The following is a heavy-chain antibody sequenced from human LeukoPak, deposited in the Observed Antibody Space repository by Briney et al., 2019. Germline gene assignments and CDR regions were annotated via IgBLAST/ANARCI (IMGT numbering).Heavy chain of an antibody. J-gene: IGHJ6*03. CDR3: AKDWGNWNDGHMDV. D-gene: IGHD1-1*01. Sequence: PGGSLRLSCAASGFTFSSYAMSWVRQAPGKGLNGSQGFSGSGGNTYYADSVKGRFTISRDNSKNTLYLQMISLRAEDTAVYFCAKDWGNWNDGHMDVWGKGTTVTVSS. V-gene: IGHV3-23*01. CDR1: GFTFSSYA. CDR2: FSGSGGNT.